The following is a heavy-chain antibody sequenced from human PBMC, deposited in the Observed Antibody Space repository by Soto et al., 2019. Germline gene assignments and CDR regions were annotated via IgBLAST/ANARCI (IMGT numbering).Heavy chain of an antibody. CDR3: AKSHYSDTDYYYQGMDV. V-gene: IGHV3-30*18. D-gene: IGHD4-4*01. CDR2: LSNEGKKK. Sequence: QVQLVESGGGVAHPGRSLRLSCAAFGFPFSSYGRHWVRQAPGTGLEGVEVLSNEGKKKYYAYSVKGGFTSSRDNYKNTLYLQMNSLRDEDTAVYYCAKSHYSDTDYYYQGMDVWGQGTTVTVSS. CDR1: GFPFSSYG. J-gene: IGHJ6*02.